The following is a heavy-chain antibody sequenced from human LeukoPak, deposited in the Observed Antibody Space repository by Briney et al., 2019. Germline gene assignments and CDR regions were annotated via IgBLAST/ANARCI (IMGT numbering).Heavy chain of an antibody. CDR2: ISWNSGSI. CDR1: GFPFDDYA. V-gene: IGHV3-9*03. CDR3: AKDSSGSYYGPGRFFDY. Sequence: SLRLSCAASGFPFDDYAMHWVRQAPGKGLEWVSGISWNSGSIGYADSVKGRFTISRDNAKNSLYLQMNSLRAEDMALYYCAKDSSGSYYGPGRFFDYWGQGTLVTVSS. D-gene: IGHD1-26*01. J-gene: IGHJ4*02.